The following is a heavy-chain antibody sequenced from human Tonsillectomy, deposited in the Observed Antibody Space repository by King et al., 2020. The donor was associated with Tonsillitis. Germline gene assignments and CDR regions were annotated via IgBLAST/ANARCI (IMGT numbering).Heavy chain of an antibody. J-gene: IGHJ4*02. D-gene: IGHD2-21*02. V-gene: IGHV1-69*01. CDR1: GGTFRNYG. Sequence: QLVQSGAEVKNPASSVKVSCRASGGTFRNYGFSWVRQAPGQGLEWMGGIIPLFGTAHNAQKFQDRVTITADESTSTVYMELSSLRSEDTAVYYCARGEAQALAYCGADCYHFDYWGQGTLVTVSS. CDR2: IIPLFGTA. CDR3: ARGEAQALAYCGADCYHFDY.